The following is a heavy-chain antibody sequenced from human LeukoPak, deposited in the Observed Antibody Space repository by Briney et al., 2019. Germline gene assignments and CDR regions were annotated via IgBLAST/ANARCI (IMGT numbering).Heavy chain of an antibody. Sequence: GGSLRLSCAASGFTFSSYAMSWVRQAPGRGLEWVSAISGSGGSTYYADSVKGRFTISRDNSKNTLYLQMNSLRAEDTAVYYCAKDHGVAAAGIPKWFDYWGQGTLVTVSS. V-gene: IGHV3-23*01. CDR2: ISGSGGST. CDR1: GFTFSSYA. D-gene: IGHD6-13*01. J-gene: IGHJ4*02. CDR3: AKDHGVAAAGIPKWFDY.